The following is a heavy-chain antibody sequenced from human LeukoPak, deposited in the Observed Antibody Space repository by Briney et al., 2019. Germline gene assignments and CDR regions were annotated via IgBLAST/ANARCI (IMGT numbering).Heavy chain of an antibody. CDR3: AKPKQLLRSRDAFDI. J-gene: IGHJ3*02. CDR1: GFTVSSNY. V-gene: IGHV3-30*02. D-gene: IGHD2-2*01. Sequence: GGSLRLSCAASGFTVSSNYMSWVRQAPGKGLEWVAFIRYDGSNKYYADSVKGRFTISRDNSKNTLYLQMNSLRAEDTAVYYCAKPKQLLRSRDAFDIWGQGTMVTVSS. CDR2: IRYDGSNK.